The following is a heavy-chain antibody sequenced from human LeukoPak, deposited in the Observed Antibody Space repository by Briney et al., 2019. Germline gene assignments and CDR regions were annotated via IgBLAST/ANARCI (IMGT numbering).Heavy chain of an antibody. D-gene: IGHD5-24*01. Sequence: ASVKVSCKASGYTFTSYGISWVRQAPGQGLEWMGWINPNSGGTNYAQKFQGRVTMTRDTSISTAYMELSRLRSDDTAVYYCAARDDAFDIWGQGTMVTVSS. CDR1: GYTFTSYG. J-gene: IGHJ3*02. CDR2: INPNSGGT. CDR3: AARDDAFDI. V-gene: IGHV1-2*02.